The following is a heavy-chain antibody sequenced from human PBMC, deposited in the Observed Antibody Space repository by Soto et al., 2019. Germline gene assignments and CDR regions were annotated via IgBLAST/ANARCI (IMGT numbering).Heavy chain of an antibody. D-gene: IGHD6-19*01. CDR1: GFTFNSYG. J-gene: IGHJ6*02. Sequence: QIQLVESGGGVVQPGRSLRLSCTASGFTFNSYGFNWVRQAPGKGLEWVAVIWYDGNTKYYADSVKGRFTISRDNLRSTVYLQMNSLTAEDTAVYYCARPLVAPVAGPYYYGMDVWCQGTRVTVSS. CDR3: ARPLVAPVAGPYYYGMDV. CDR2: IWYDGNTK. V-gene: IGHV3-33*01.